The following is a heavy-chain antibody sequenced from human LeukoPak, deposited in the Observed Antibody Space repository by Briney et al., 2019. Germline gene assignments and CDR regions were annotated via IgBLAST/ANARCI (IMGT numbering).Heavy chain of an antibody. V-gene: IGHV1-18*01. CDR3: AREEDYYDSSGYYSLIWSDY. Sequence: GASVKVSCKASGYIFTSYGLSWVRQAPGQGLEWMGWIRAKNGNTKYAQKLQGRVTMTTDTSTSTAYMELRSLSADDTAVYYCAREEDYYDSSGYYSLIWSDYWGQGTLVTVSS. D-gene: IGHD3-22*01. CDR2: IRAKNGNT. J-gene: IGHJ4*02. CDR1: GYIFTSYG.